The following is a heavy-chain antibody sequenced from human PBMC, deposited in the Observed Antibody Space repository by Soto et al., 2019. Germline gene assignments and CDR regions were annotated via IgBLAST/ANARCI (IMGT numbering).Heavy chain of an antibody. CDR2: ISGSGGTS. J-gene: IGHJ4*02. D-gene: IGHD3-10*01. CDR3: ASTNYYGSGSYSRTFDY. Sequence: PGGSLRLSCAASGFTFSNTAMAWVRQAPGKGLEWVSSISGSGGTSFYADSVKGRFTISRDNSKNTLYLQMNSLRAEDTAVYYCASTNYYGSGSYSRTFDYWGQGTLVTVSS. CDR1: GFTFSNTA. V-gene: IGHV3-23*01.